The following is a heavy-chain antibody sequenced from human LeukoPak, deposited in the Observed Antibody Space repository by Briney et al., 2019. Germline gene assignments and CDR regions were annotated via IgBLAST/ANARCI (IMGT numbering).Heavy chain of an antibody. CDR2: MNSDVRST. Sequence: GGSLRLSCAASGFTLSSNWMHWVRQVPGKGLMWVSRMNSDVRSTTYADAVNGRFTISRDNAKNTLYLHMNSLRAEDTAVYYCARGGLRAGFDFWGQGTLVTVSS. J-gene: IGHJ4*02. CDR3: ARGGLRAGFDF. CDR1: GFTLSSNW. D-gene: IGHD3-16*01. V-gene: IGHV3-74*01.